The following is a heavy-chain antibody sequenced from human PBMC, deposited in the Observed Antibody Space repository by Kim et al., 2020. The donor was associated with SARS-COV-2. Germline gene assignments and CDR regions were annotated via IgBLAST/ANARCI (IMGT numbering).Heavy chain of an antibody. CDR1: GFTFSSYA. V-gene: IGHV3-23*01. J-gene: IGHJ6*02. D-gene: IGHD3-10*01. Sequence: GGSLRLSCAASGFTFSSYAMSWVRQAPGKGLEWVSAISGSGGSTYYADSVKGRFTISRDNSKNTLYLQMNSLRAEDTAVYYCAKRSYGIPGDYYGMDVWGQGTTVTVSS. CDR2: ISGSGGST. CDR3: AKRSYGIPGDYYGMDV.